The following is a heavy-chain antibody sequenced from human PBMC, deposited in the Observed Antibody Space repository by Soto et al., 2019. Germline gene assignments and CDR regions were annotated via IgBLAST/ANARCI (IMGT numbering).Heavy chain of an antibody. CDR2: ISSSISYT. CDR3: ARGGIAADYYYGMDV. CDR1: GFTFSDYY. V-gene: IGHV3-11*06. D-gene: IGHD6-13*01. J-gene: IGHJ6*02. Sequence: GSMGLSCAASGFTFSDYYMSWIRQAPGKGLEWVSYISSSISYTNYADSVKGRFTISRDNSKNTLYLQMNSLRAEDTAVYYCARGGIAADYYYGMDVWGQGTTVTVSS.